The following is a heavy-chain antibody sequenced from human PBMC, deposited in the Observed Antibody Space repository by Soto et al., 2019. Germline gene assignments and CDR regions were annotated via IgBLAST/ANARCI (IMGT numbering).Heavy chain of an antibody. D-gene: IGHD1-26*01. V-gene: IGHV1-46*04. CDR3: ASASGSFLGSAMDV. Sequence: QGQLVQSGAEVKKPGASVKLSCKASGYTFTSYYLHWVRQAPGQGLEWMGLINPKYGTTVKAQKLQDRVTMTKDTSKSTVYMDLSSLRSDDTAVYYCASASGSFLGSAMDVWGQGTTVTVSS. J-gene: IGHJ6*02. CDR1: GYTFTSYY. CDR2: INPKYGTT.